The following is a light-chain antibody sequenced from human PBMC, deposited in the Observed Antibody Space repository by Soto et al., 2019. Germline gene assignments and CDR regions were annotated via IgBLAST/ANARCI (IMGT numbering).Light chain of an antibody. Sequence: IQMTQSPSSLSASVGDRVTITCRASQSISSYLNWYQHKPGKAPKLLIYAASSLQTGVPSRFSGSGSGTDFTLTISCLQSEDFATYYCQQYYSYPRTFGQGTKVDIK. CDR2: AAS. CDR1: QSISSY. J-gene: IGKJ1*01. V-gene: IGKV1-8*01. CDR3: QQYYSYPRT.